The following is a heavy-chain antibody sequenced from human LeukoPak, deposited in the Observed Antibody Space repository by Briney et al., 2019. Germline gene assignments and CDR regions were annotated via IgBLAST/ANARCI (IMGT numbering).Heavy chain of an antibody. J-gene: IGHJ5*02. V-gene: IGHV3-15*01. Sequence: GGSLRLSCATSGFTFSSAWMSWVRQAPGKGLEWVGRIKSKSDGGTTDYAAPVKGRFTISRDDSKDTLYLQMNSLKTEDTAVYYCTTTWIRRPRFDPWGQGTLVTVSS. CDR3: TTTWIRRPRFDP. CDR1: GFTFSSAW. CDR2: IKSKSDGGTT. D-gene: IGHD5-12*01.